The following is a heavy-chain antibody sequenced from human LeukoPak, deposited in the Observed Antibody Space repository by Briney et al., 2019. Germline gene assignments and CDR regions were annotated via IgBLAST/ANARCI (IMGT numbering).Heavy chain of an antibody. CDR2: IYYSGST. J-gene: IGHJ2*01. V-gene: IGHV4-39*01. D-gene: IGHD2/OR15-2a*01. CDR1: GGSITTSSYY. CDR3: ARAFRARYFDL. Sequence: SETLSLTCTVSGGSITTSSYYWGWIRQPPGKGLEWIGIIYYSGSTYYNPSLKGRVTISVDTSKDQFSLKLSSVTAADTAVYYCARAFRARYFDLWGRGTLVTVSS.